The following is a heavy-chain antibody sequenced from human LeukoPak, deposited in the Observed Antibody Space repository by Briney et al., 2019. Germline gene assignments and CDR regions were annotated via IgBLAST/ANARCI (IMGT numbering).Heavy chain of an antibody. CDR1: GYTFTSYG. CDR3: ARVVANYYYYYMDV. CDR2: ISAYNGNT. Sequence: ASVKVSCKASGYTFTSYGISWVRQAPGQGLEWMGWISAYNGNTNYAQKLQGRVTMTTDTSTSTVYMELRSLRSDDTAVYYCARVVANYYYYYMDVWGKGTTVTVS. J-gene: IGHJ6*03. V-gene: IGHV1-18*01. D-gene: IGHD2-15*01.